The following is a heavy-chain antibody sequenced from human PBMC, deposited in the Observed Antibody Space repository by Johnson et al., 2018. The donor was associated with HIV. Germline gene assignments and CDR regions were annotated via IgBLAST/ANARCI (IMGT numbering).Heavy chain of an antibody. V-gene: IGHV3-30*04. J-gene: IGHJ3*02. Sequence: QEKLVESGGGVVQPGRSLRLSCAASGFTFSSFAMHWVRQTPGNGLEWVSIISYSGSNKYYADSVKGRFTISRDNSKNTLYLQMNSLRAEDTAMYYCARVGNGDYGWSFDIWGQVTMVTVSS. CDR1: GFTFSSFA. CDR3: ARVGNGDYGWSFDI. CDR2: ISYSGSNK. D-gene: IGHD4-17*01.